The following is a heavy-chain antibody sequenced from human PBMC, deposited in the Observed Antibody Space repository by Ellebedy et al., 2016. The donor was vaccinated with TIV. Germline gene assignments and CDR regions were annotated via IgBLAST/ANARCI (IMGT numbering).Heavy chain of an antibody. Sequence: PGGSLRLSCAASGFTFSSYAMSCFRQAPGKGLAWVSTISNTGRRTYYADSVEGRFIISRDNSKKTLYLQMNSLRAEDTAVYYCAKGRGGGSDSSAPRYYVDYWGLGTLVTVSS. CDR2: ISNTGRRT. V-gene: IGHV3-23*01. CDR1: GFTFSSYA. J-gene: IGHJ4*02. CDR3: AKGRGGGSDSSAPRYYVDY. D-gene: IGHD3-22*01.